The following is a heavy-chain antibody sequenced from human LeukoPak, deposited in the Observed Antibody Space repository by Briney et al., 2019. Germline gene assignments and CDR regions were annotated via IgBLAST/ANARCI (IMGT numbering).Heavy chain of an antibody. CDR1: GGSINSYY. V-gene: IGHV4-59*01. CDR2: IYYSGST. Sequence: PSETLSLTCTVSGGSINSYYWSWIRQPPGKGLEWVGYIYYSGSTNYNPSLKSRVTISLDTSKNQFSLNLSSVTAADTAVYYCARGVEMTTIPFDYWGQGALVTVSS. CDR3: ARGVEMTTIPFDY. D-gene: IGHD5-24*01. J-gene: IGHJ4*02.